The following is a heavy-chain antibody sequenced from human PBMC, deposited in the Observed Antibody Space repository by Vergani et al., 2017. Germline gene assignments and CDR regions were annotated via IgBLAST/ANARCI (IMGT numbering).Heavy chain of an antibody. D-gene: IGHD4-17*01. CDR3: AKDLNDYGNYYFDY. CDR1: GFTFDDYA. Sequence: EVQLVESGGGLVQPGRSLRLSCAASGFTFDDYAMHWVRQAPGKGLEWVSGISWNSGSIGYADSVKGRFTISRDNAKNSLYPQMNSLRAEDTALYYCAKDLNDYGNYYFDYWGQGTLVTVSS. J-gene: IGHJ4*02. V-gene: IGHV3-9*01. CDR2: ISWNSGSI.